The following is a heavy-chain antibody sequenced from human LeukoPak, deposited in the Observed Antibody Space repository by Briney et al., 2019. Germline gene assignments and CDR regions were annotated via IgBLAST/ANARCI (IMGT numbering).Heavy chain of an antibody. Sequence: SETLSLTCTVSGGSISSYYWSWTRQPPGKGLEWIGYIYYSGSTNYNPSLKSRVTISVDTSKNQFSLKLSSVTAADTAVYYCARTPDSYRRNHYYYGMDVWGQGTTVTVSS. D-gene: IGHD3-16*02. CDR1: GGSISSYY. J-gene: IGHJ6*02. CDR3: ARTPDSYRRNHYYYGMDV. CDR2: IYYSGST. V-gene: IGHV4-59*01.